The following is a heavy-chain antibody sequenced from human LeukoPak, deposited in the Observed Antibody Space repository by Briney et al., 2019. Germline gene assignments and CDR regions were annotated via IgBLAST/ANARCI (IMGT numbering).Heavy chain of an antibody. Sequence: GASVKVSCKASGYTFTGYYMHWVRQAPGQGLEWMGWINPNSGGTNYAQKFQGRVTMTGDTSISTAYMELSSLRSEDTAVYYCAREFVPLYYYDSSGYYKDAFDIWGQGTMVTVSS. D-gene: IGHD3-22*01. CDR3: AREFVPLYYYDSSGYYKDAFDI. CDR1: GYTFTGYY. CDR2: INPNSGGT. J-gene: IGHJ3*02. V-gene: IGHV1-2*02.